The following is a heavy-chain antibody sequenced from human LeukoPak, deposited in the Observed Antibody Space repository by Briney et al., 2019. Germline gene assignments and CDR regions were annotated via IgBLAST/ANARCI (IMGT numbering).Heavy chain of an antibody. D-gene: IGHD1-26*01. J-gene: IGHJ4*02. CDR2: INPNSGGT. CDR1: GYTFTDYY. CDR3: AAYSGSYGGSFDY. V-gene: IGHV1-2*02. Sequence: GASVKVSCKASGYTFTDYYMNWMRQAPGQGLEWMGWINPNSGGTNSAQKFQGRVTMTRDTSISTAYMELNRLTSDDTAVYYCAAYSGSYGGSFDYWGQGTLVTVSS.